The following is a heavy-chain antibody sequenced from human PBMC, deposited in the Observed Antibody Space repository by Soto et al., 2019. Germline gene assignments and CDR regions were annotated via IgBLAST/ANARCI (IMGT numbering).Heavy chain of an antibody. Sequence: GGSLRLSCAASGFTFSSYAMSWXRQAPGKGLEWVSAISGSGGSTYYADSVKGRFTISRDNSKNTLYLQMNSLRAEDTAVYYCGVNIIELRDTLNYGMDVWGQGTTVTVSS. CDR2: ISGSGGST. CDR3: GVNIIELRDTLNYGMDV. J-gene: IGHJ6*02. D-gene: IGHD1-7*01. V-gene: IGHV3-23*01. CDR1: GFTFSSYA.